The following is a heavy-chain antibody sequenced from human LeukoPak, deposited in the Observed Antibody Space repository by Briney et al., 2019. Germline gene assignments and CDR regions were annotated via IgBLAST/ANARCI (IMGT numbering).Heavy chain of an antibody. J-gene: IGHJ3*02. CDR3: AGHVDTAIPDAFGI. V-gene: IGHV3-21*01. CDR2: ISSSSSYI. D-gene: IGHD5-18*01. Sequence: GGSLRLSCAASGFTFSSYSMNWVRQAPGKGLEWVSSISSSSSYIYYADSVKGRFTISRDNAKNSLYLQMNSLRAEDTAVYYCAGHVDTAIPDAFGIWGQGTMVTVSS. CDR1: GFTFSSYS.